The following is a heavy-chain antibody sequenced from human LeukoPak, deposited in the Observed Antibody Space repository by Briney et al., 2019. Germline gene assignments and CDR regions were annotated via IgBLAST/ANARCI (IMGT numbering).Heavy chain of an antibody. Sequence: ASVKVSCKASSYILTNYGISWVRQAPGQGLEWMGWISAYNGNTNYAQNLQGRVTMTTDTSTNTAYMELRSLRSDDTAVYYCARDQDPGAFDIWGQGTMVTVSS. J-gene: IGHJ3*02. CDR3: ARDQDPGAFDI. V-gene: IGHV1-18*01. CDR1: SYILTNYG. CDR2: ISAYNGNT.